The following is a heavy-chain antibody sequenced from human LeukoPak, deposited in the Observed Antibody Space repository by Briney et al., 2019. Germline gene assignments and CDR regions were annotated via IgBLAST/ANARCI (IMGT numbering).Heavy chain of an antibody. D-gene: IGHD1-20*01. V-gene: IGHV1-2*02. J-gene: IGHJ5*02. CDR2: INPNSGGT. CDR3: ARDPIGITGTTWFDP. Sequence: ASVKVSCKASGYTFTGYYMHWVRQAPGQGLEWMGWINPNSGGTNYAQKFQGRVTMTRDTSISTAYMELSRLRSDDTAVYYCARDPIGITGTTWFDPWGQGTLVTVSS. CDR1: GYTFTGYY.